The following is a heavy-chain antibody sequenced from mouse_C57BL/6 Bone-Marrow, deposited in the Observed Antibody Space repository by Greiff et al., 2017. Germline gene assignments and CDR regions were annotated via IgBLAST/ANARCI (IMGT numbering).Heavy chain of an antibody. D-gene: IGHD3-2*02. CDR3: ARETAQATFAY. J-gene: IGHJ3*01. Sequence: QVQLQQPGAELVRPGTSVKLSCKASGYTFTSYWMHWVKQRPGQGLEWIGVIDPSDSYTNYNQKSKGKATLPVDTSSSTAYMQLSSLTSDDSAVYYCARETAQATFAYWGQGTLVTVSA. V-gene: IGHV1-59*01. CDR2: IDPSDSYT. CDR1: GYTFTSYW.